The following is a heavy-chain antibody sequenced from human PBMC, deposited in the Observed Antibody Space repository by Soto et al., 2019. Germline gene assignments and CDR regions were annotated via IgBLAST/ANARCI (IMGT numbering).Heavy chain of an antibody. CDR3: TRVYSSSYHYFDY. Sequence: GGSLRLSCAASGFTFRSYWMTWVRQPPGKGLEWVSYISPSSTTIYYADSVKGRFTISRDNAENSLYLQMNSLRDEDTAVYYCTRVYSSSYHYFDYWGQGTLVTVSS. J-gene: IGHJ4*02. D-gene: IGHD6-13*01. V-gene: IGHV3-48*02. CDR1: GFTFRSYW. CDR2: ISPSSTTI.